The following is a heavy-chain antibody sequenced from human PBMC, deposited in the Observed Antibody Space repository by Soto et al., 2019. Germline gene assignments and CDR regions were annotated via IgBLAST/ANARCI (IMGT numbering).Heavy chain of an antibody. CDR3: ARDTIGVATIITYYYYGMDV. D-gene: IGHD5-12*01. J-gene: IGHJ6*02. Sequence: GGSLRLSCAASGFTFSSYAMHWVRQAPGKGLEWVAVISYDGSNKYYADSVKGRFTISRDNSKNTLYLQMNSLRAEDTAVYYCARDTIGVATIITYYYYGMDVWGQGTTVTVSS. V-gene: IGHV3-30-3*01. CDR1: GFTFSSYA. CDR2: ISYDGSNK.